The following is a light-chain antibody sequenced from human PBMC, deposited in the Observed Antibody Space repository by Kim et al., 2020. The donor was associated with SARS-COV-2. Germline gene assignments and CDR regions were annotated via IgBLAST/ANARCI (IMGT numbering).Light chain of an antibody. CDR3: GTWDNSLSDYYV. Sequence: QKVTISCSGSNSNIGNNYVSWYQQLPGTAPTLLIYDNNKRPSGIPDRFSGSKSGTSATLGITGLQSGDEADYYCGTWDNSLSDYYVFGTGTKVTVL. CDR1: NSNIGNNY. J-gene: IGLJ1*01. CDR2: DNN. V-gene: IGLV1-51*01.